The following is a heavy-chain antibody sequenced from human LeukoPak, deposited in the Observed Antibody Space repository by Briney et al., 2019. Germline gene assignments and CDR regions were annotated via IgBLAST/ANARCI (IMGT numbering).Heavy chain of an antibody. D-gene: IGHD3-22*01. CDR3: ARAYSYAFDY. Sequence: GGSLRLSCAASGFTFSSYAMSWVRQAPGKGLEWVATIKQDGSEKYYVYSAKGRFSISRDNAKNSLFLQMISLRGEDTAVYFCARAYSYAFDYWGQGTLVTVAS. CDR2: IKQDGSEK. CDR1: GFTFSSYA. J-gene: IGHJ4*02. V-gene: IGHV3-7*04.